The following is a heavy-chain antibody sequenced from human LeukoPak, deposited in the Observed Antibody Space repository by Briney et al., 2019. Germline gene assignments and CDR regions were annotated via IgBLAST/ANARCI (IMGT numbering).Heavy chain of an antibody. CDR3: VKGTTFDAFDM. V-gene: IGHV3-9*01. CDR2: ISWNTGNK. D-gene: IGHD3-16*01. J-gene: IGHJ3*02. Sequence: GGSLRLSCAAAGFIFDNYAMHWVRQAPGKGLEWVSRISWNTGNKDYADSVKGRFTISRDNDKNSLFLQMNSLRPEDTALYYCVKGTTFDAFDMWGQGTMVIVFS. CDR1: GFIFDNYA.